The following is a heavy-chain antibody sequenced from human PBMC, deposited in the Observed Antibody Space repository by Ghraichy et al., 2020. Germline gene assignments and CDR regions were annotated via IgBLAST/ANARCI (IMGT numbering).Heavy chain of an antibody. CDR3: ARGSSRFHRNWFFGFDS. CDR2: ISEDGNNK. D-gene: IGHD6-6*01. CDR1: GFTFRSYF. J-gene: IGHJ4*03. V-gene: IGHV3-30*04. Sequence: GGSLRLSCGASGFTFRSYFMHWVRQAPGKGLEWVTVISEDGNNKDYVDSVKGRFTISRDNSKNRLYLEMSSLRAEDTAVYYCARGSSRFHRNWFFGFDSWGQGTLVTVSS.